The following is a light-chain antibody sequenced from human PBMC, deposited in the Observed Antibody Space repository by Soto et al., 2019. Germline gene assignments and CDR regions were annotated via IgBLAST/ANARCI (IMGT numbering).Light chain of an antibody. Sequence: DIQMTQSPSTLSASVGDTVTFTCRASQSVSGWLAWYQQKQGEAPKLLIYDASALPRGVPSRFSGSGSGTKFNLTIASLQTDDFATYYCQQYETFSGTFGPGTKVDIK. J-gene: IGKJ1*01. V-gene: IGKV1-5*01. CDR3: QQYETFSGT. CDR1: QSVSGW. CDR2: DAS.